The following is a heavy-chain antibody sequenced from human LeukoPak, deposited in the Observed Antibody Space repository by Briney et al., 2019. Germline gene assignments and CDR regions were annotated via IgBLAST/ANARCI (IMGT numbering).Heavy chain of an antibody. V-gene: IGHV1-2*02. D-gene: IGHD3-10*01. Sequence: ASVKVSCKASGYTFTAYYMHWVRQAPGQGLEWMGWIDSKNGDTKYAQKFQSRLTITRDTSIGIAYMELSRLRSDDTAVYYCARSGGDIWFGELSSYYYYMDVWGKGTTVTVSS. CDR2: IDSKNGDT. CDR3: ARSGGDIWFGELSSYYYYMDV. J-gene: IGHJ6*03. CDR1: GYTFTAYY.